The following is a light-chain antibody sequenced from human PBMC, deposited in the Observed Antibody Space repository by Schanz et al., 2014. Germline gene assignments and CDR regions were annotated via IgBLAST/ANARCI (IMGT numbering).Light chain of an antibody. CDR3: SSYTRSSPVV. CDR2: EVS. CDR1: SSDVGNYNF. J-gene: IGLJ2*01. V-gene: IGLV2-8*01. Sequence: QSALTQPPSASGSPGQSVTISCTGTSSDVGNYNFVSWYQHHPGKAPKLMIYEVSKRPSGVPDRFSGSKSGNTASLTVSGLQAEDEADYYCSSYTRSSPVVFGGGTKLTVL.